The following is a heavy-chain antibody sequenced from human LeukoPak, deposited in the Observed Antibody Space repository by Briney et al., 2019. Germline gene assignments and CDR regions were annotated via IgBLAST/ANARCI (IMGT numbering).Heavy chain of an antibody. V-gene: IGHV1-18*01. D-gene: IGHD5-18*01. CDR3: ARAFALGGAMVTSYWFDP. Sequence: ASVKVSCKAFGYTFTNYGISWVRQAPGQGLEWMGWISGYNGNTNYAQKLQGRVTMTTDTSTSTAYMELRSLRSDDTAVYYCARAFALGGAMVTSYWFDPWGQGTLVTVSS. J-gene: IGHJ5*02. CDR1: GYTFTNYG. CDR2: ISGYNGNT.